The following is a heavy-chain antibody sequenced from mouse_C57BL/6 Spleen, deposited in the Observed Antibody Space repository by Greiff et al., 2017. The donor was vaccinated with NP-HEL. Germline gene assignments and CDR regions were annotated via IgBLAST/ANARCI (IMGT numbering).Heavy chain of an antibody. CDR1: GYSITSGYD. Sequence: ESGPGMVKPSQSLSLTCTVTGYSITSGYDWHWIRHFPGNKLEWMGYISYSGSTNYNPSLKSRISITHDTSKNHFFLKLNSVTTEDTATYYCARDGGFEAWFAYWGQGTLVTVSA. CDR2: ISYSGST. V-gene: IGHV3-1*01. CDR3: ARDGGFEAWFAY. J-gene: IGHJ3*01.